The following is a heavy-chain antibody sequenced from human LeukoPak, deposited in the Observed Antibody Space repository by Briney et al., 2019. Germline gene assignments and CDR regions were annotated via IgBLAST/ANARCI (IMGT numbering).Heavy chain of an antibody. CDR1: GFTFSSYA. D-gene: IGHD3-16*02. Sequence: PGGSLRLSCAASGFTFSSYAMSWVRQAPGKGLEWVSAISGSGGSTYYADSVKGRFTISRDNSKNTLYLQMNSLRAEDTAVYYCAKDNAMMTFGGVIVIRHFDYWGQGTLVTVSS. V-gene: IGHV3-23*01. CDR3: AKDNAMMTFGGVIVIRHFDY. J-gene: IGHJ4*02. CDR2: ISGSGGST.